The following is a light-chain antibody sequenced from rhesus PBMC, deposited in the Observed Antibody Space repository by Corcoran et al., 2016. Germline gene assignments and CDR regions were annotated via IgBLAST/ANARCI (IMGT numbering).Light chain of an antibody. CDR3: QHYYTAPWT. Sequence: DIQMTQSPSSLSASVGDRVTITCRASQGITDDLAWYQQKPGETPKLLIYEAPSLQSGIPSRFSGSGSWTDFTLPLSSLWSEDFATCYCQHYYTAPWTFGQETKVEIK. V-gene: IGKV1-21*01. CDR1: QGITDD. CDR2: EAP. J-gene: IGKJ1*01.